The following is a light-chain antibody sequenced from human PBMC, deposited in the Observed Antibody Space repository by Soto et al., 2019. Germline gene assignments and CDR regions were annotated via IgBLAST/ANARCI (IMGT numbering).Light chain of an antibody. J-gene: IGKJ2*01. Sequence: EIVMTQSPATLSVSPGERATLSCRASQSISSNLAWYQQKPGQAPSLLLYGASTRATGIPARFSGSGSGTDFTLTISSLQSEDFATDYCQQLNLFPPFTFGQGTKLEI. CDR3: QQLNLFPPFT. V-gene: IGKV3-15*01. CDR2: GAS. CDR1: QSISSN.